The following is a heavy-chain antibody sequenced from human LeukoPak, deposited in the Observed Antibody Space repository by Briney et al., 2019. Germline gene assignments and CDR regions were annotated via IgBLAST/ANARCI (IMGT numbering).Heavy chain of an antibody. D-gene: IGHD4-17*01. J-gene: IGHJ4*02. CDR1: GFTFSSYS. V-gene: IGHV3-21*04. CDR2: ISSSSSYI. Sequence: GGSLRLSCAASGFTFSSYSMNWVRQAPGKGLEWVSSISSSSSYIYYADSVKGRFTISRDNSKNTLYLQMNSLRAEDTAVYYCAKRGYGDYVIGNFDFWGQGTLVTVSS. CDR3: AKRGYGDYVIGNFDF.